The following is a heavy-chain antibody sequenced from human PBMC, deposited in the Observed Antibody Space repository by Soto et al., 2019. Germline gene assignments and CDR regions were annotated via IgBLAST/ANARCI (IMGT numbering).Heavy chain of an antibody. CDR3: ARHPYGDYDGMDV. CDR1: GYSFTNYW. CDR2: IYPGDSDT. V-gene: IGHV5-51*01. Sequence: GESLNISCNGSGYSFTNYWIGWVRQMPGKGLEWMGIIYPGDSDTRYSPSFQGQVTISADKSISTAYLQWSSLKASDTAMYYCARHPYGDYDGMDVWGQGTTVTVSS. J-gene: IGHJ6*02. D-gene: IGHD4-17*01.